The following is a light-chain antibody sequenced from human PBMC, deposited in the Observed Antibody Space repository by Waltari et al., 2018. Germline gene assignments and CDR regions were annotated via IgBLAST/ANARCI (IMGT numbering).Light chain of an antibody. Sequence: DIVMTQSPDSLAVSLGERATIHCKSSQNVLYSSNNRNYLAWYQQRPGQPPKLLIYWASTRESGVPDRCSGSWSGTYFTLTISILQAEDVAVYYCQQYYSSPWAFGQGTKVEI. V-gene: IGKV4-1*01. CDR1: QNVLYSSNNRNY. CDR2: WAS. J-gene: IGKJ1*01. CDR3: QQYYSSPWA.